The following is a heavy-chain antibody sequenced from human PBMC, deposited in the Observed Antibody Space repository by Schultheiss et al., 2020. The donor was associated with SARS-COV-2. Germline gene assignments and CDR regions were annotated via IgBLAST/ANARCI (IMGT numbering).Heavy chain of an antibody. CDR3: ARDGSYGSGSYYDY. Sequence: GESLKISCAASGFTFSSYAMSWVRQAPGKGLEWVSVIYSGGSTYYADSVKGRFTISRENAKNSLYLQMNSLRAGDTAVYYCARDGSYGSGSYYDYWGQGTLVTVSS. J-gene: IGHJ4*02. CDR2: IYSGGST. D-gene: IGHD3-10*01. CDR1: GFTFSSYA. V-gene: IGHV3-66*01.